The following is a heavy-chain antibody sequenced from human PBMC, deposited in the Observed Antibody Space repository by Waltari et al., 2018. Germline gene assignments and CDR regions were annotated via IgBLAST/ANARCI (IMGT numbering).Heavy chain of an antibody. CDR1: GGSFSGYY. J-gene: IGHJ4*02. D-gene: IGHD6-6*01. Sequence: QVQLQQWGAGLLKPSETLSLTCAVYGGSFSGYYWSWIRQPPGKGLEWIGEINHSGSTNYNPSLKSRVTISVDTSKNQFSLKLSSVTAADTAVYYCARGRRRGVSSSGLSFTLTSFDYWGQGTLVTVSS. CDR2: INHSGST. V-gene: IGHV4-34*01. CDR3: ARGRRRGVSSSGLSFTLTSFDY.